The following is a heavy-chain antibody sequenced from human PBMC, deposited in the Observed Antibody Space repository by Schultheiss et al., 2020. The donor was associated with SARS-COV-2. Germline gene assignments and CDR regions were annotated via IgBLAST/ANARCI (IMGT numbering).Heavy chain of an antibody. CDR3: ATQNHTTTIIDYYYGMDV. CDR1: GFTFRNYA. CDR2: ITPSAGNT. D-gene: IGHD5-24*01. J-gene: IGHJ6*02. Sequence: GGSLRLSCAVSGFTFRNYAMSWVRHLPGKGLEWVSSITPSAGNTYYADSVKGRFTVSRDNSRNSLSLVMKSLRAEDTAVYYCATQNHTTTIIDYYYGMDVWGQGTTVTVSS. V-gene: IGHV3-23*01.